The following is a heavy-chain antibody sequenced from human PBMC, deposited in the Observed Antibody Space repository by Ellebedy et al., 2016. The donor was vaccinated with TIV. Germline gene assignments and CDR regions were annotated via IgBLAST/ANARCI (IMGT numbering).Heavy chain of an antibody. J-gene: IGHJ4*02. CDR2: IYPGDSDI. V-gene: IGHV5-51*01. CDR1: GYSFPHFW. CDR3: ARRVGYSSGWYYFDF. Sequence: GESLKISXQGSGYSFPHFWLGWVRQKPGKGLEWMGIIYPGDSDIRYSPSFQGHVTISADKSIKTAYLHWSSLQASDTAIYYCARRVGYSSGWYYFDFWGQGTLVTVSS. D-gene: IGHD6-19*01.